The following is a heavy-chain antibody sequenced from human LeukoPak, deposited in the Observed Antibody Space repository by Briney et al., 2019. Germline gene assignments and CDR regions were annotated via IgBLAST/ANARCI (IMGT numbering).Heavy chain of an antibody. Sequence: ASVKVSCKASGYTFTSYYMHWVRQAPGQGLEWMGIINPSGGSTSYAQKFQGRVTMTRDMSTSTVYMELSSLRSEDTAVYYCARSGGSYYGPSGVFDIWGQGTMVTVSS. CDR2: INPSGGST. CDR1: GYTFTSYY. CDR3: ARSGGSYYGPSGVFDI. V-gene: IGHV1-46*01. D-gene: IGHD1-26*01. J-gene: IGHJ3*02.